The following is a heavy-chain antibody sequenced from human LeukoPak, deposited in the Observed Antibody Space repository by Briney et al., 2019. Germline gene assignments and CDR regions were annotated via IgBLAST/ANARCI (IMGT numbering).Heavy chain of an antibody. V-gene: IGHV3-48*02. D-gene: IGHD6-19*01. CDR2: ISSGSSTM. CDR3: ASSSRTAVAGPLDY. CDR1: GFTLSSYS. Sequence: GGSLRLSCVASGFTLSSYSMSWVRQAPGKGLEWVSYISSGSSTMYYAASVKGRFTISRDNAKNSLFLQMNSLRDEDTGIYYCASSSRTAVAGPLDYWGQGILVTVSS. J-gene: IGHJ4*02.